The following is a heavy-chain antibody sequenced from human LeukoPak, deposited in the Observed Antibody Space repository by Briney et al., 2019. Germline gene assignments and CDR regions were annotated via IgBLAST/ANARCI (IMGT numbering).Heavy chain of an antibody. Sequence: GASVKVSCKASGGTFSSYAISWVRQAPGQGLEWMGGIIPIFGTANYAQKFQGRVTITADESTSTAYMELSSLRSEDTAVYYCARAFSSPRYCSSTRCYTGAFDIWGQGTMVTVSS. D-gene: IGHD2-2*02. J-gene: IGHJ3*02. V-gene: IGHV1-69*13. CDR3: ARAFSSPRYCSSTRCYTGAFDI. CDR1: GGTFSSYA. CDR2: IIPIFGTA.